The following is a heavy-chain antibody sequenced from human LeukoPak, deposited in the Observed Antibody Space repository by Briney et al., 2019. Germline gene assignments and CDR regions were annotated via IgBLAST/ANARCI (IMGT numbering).Heavy chain of an antibody. J-gene: IGHJ4*02. D-gene: IGHD3-22*01. CDR1: GGSISSYY. CDR2: IHYSGST. V-gene: IGHV4-59*01. Sequence: SETLSLTCTVSGGSISSYYWSWIRQPPGKGLEWIGCIHYSGSTNYNPSLKSRVTISVDTSKNQFSLKLSSVTAADTAIYYCARVRDRSSYFYDLNYWGQGTLVTVSS. CDR3: ARVRDRSSYFYDLNY.